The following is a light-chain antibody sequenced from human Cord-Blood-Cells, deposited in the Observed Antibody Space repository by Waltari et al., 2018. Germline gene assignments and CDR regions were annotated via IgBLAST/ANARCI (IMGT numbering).Light chain of an antibody. CDR3: CTYAGSYTYV. V-gene: IGLV2-11*01. J-gene: IGLJ1*01. CDR2: DVS. Sequence: QYALPQPRSVSGSPGQSVTISCTGTSSAVGGSHYVSWYQQHPGKAPKLMIYDVSKRPSRGLHRFSGSKSGTTASLTISGLQAEDEADYSSCTYAGSYTYVYGTGTKVTVL. CDR1: SSAVGGSHY.